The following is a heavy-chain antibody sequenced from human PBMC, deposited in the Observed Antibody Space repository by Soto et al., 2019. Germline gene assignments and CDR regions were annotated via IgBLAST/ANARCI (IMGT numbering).Heavy chain of an antibody. CDR1: GYSFTSYW. CDR3: ARSYVEMATIMPFDY. Sequence: GESLKISCKGSGYSFTSYWIGWVRQMPGKGLEWMGIIYPGDSDTRYSPSFQGQVTISADKSISTAYLQWSSLKASDTAMYYCARSYVEMATIMPFDYWGQGTLVTVSS. CDR2: IYPGDSDT. J-gene: IGHJ4*02. V-gene: IGHV5-51*01. D-gene: IGHD5-12*01.